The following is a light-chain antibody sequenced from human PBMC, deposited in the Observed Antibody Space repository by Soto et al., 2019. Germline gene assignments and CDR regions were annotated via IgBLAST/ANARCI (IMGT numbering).Light chain of an antibody. CDR1: ERISSNF. Sequence: VLTQSPDTRSLSPGERATLSCRASERISSNFLAWYQQRPGQAPRLLIYGASTRASGIPDRFSGSGSGTEFALTISRLEPEDFALFYCQQYGTSPFTFGPGTPVEIK. J-gene: IGKJ3*01. V-gene: IGKV3-20*01. CDR3: QQYGTSPFT. CDR2: GAS.